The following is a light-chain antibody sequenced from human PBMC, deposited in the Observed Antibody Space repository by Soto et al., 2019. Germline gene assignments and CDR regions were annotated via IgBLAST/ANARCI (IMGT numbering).Light chain of an antibody. CDR1: QSVSSTL. J-gene: IGKJ1*01. V-gene: IGKV3-20*01. CDR3: QHYGDSSWT. Sequence: ELVLTQSPVALSLSSGERATLSCRASQSVSSTLLTWYPQKPGQAPRLLIYGVSSRATGIPDRFSGSGSGTDFTLTISSVEPEDFAVYFCQHYGDSSWTFGQGSRVEIK. CDR2: GVS.